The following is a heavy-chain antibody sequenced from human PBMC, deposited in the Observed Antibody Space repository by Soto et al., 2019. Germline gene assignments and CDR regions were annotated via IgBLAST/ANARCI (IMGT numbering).Heavy chain of an antibody. D-gene: IGHD3-10*01. J-gene: IGHJ6*02. CDR1: RGRFSSHS. CDR3: ARGSWFGDLGNFDYGLDV. V-gene: IGHV1-8*02. CDR2: IIPNCGTT. Sequence: GASVKVSSTDPRGRFSSHSLSWLRQDPGKGREWMGGIIPNCGTTDYAQKFRGRVTMTSNTSISTAYLDLSSLRSEDTAVYCCARGSWFGDLGNFDYGLDVWGQGTTVTVSS.